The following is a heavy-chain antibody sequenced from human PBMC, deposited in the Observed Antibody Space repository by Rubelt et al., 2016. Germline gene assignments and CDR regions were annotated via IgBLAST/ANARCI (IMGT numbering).Heavy chain of an antibody. V-gene: IGHV3-23*01. J-gene: IGHJ6*02. CDR3: ARDLDPAEPSNYNNYYGLDV. CDR1: GFTFSSYA. Sequence: LVQPGGSLRLSCAASGFTFSSYAMSWVRQAPGKGLEWVSAISGSGGSTYYADSVKGRFTISRDNSKNTLYLQMNSLRAEDTAVYYFARDLDPAEPSNYNNYYGLDVWGQGTTVTV. CDR2: ISGSGGST.